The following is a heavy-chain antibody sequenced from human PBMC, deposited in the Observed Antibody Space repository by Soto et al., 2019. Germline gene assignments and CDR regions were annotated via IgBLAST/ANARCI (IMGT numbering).Heavy chain of an antibody. Sequence: QVQLVESGGGVVQPGRSLRLSCAASGLTFSRYAMHWVRQAPGEGLEWVAVIIYDGSNKHYADSVQGRFTISRDNSKNTLYLQMNSLRAEDTAVYYCAAELGNTGYDGHDYWGQGTLVTVSS. CDR2: IIYDGSNK. D-gene: IGHD5-12*01. CDR1: GLTFSRYA. V-gene: IGHV3-30*04. J-gene: IGHJ4*02. CDR3: AAELGNTGYDGHDY.